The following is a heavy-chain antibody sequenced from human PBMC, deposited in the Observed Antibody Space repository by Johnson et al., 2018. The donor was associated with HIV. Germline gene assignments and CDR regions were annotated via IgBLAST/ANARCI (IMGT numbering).Heavy chain of an antibody. J-gene: IGHJ3*02. CDR1: GFTFSSYD. Sequence: VQLVESGGGVVQSGRSLRLSCAASGFTFSSYDMHWVRQATGKGLEWVSTVGTADDTYYPGSVKGRFTISRDNSKNTLYLQMNSLRAEDTAVYYWAKDRGIGYDSSGYYGALDIWGQGTMVTVSA. D-gene: IGHD3-22*01. CDR2: VGTADDT. CDR3: AKDRGIGYDSSGYYGALDI. V-gene: IGHV3-13*01.